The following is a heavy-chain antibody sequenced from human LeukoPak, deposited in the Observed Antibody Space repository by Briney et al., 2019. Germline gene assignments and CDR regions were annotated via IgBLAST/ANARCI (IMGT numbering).Heavy chain of an antibody. J-gene: IGHJ6*02. D-gene: IGHD3-10*01. CDR2: MNPNSGNT. V-gene: IGHV1-8*01. Sequence: ASVKVSCKASGYTSTSYDINWVRQATGQGLEWMGWMNPNSGNTGYAQKFQGRVTMTRNTSISTAYMELSSLRSEDTAVYYCARYGSGSYSDSYGMDVWGQGTTVTVSS. CDR3: ARYGSGSYSDSYGMDV. CDR1: GYTSTSYD.